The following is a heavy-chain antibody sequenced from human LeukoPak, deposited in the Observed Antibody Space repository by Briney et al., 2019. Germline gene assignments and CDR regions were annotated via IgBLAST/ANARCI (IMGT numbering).Heavy chain of an antibody. D-gene: IGHD2-2*01. CDR2: ISSSGSTI. CDR3: ARDRSLGYCSSTSCYSYYYGMDV. CDR1: GFTFSDYY. V-gene: IGHV3-11*01. Sequence: GGSLRLSCAASGFTFSDYYMSWIRQAPGKGLEWVSYISSSGSTIYYADSVKGRFTISRDNAKNSLYLQMNSLRAEDTAVYYCARDRSLGYCSSTSCYSYYYGMDVWGQGTTVTVSS. J-gene: IGHJ6*02.